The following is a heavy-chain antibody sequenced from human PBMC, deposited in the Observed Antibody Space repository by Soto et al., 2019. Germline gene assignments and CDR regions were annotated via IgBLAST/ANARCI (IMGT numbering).Heavy chain of an antibody. Sequence: SGPTLVNPTQTLTLTCTFSGFSLSTSGMCVSWIRQPPGKALEWLAFIDWDDDKYYSTSLKTRLTISKDTSKNQVVLTMTDMDPVDTATYYCARIQDYDSTDGGFDYWGQGTLVTVSS. CDR3: ARIQDYDSTDGGFDY. V-gene: IGHV2-70*01. D-gene: IGHD3-22*01. CDR2: IDWDDDK. J-gene: IGHJ4*02. CDR1: GFSLSTSGMC.